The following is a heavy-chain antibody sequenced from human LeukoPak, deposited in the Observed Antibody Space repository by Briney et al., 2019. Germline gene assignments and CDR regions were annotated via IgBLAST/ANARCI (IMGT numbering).Heavy chain of an antibody. CDR3: ARGEGYGDYVWGSYRPYYFDY. V-gene: IGHV3-64*01. Sequence: PGGSLGLSCAASGFTFSSYAMHWVRQAPGKGLEYVSAISSNGGSTYYANSVKGRFTISRDNSKNTLYLQMGSLRAEDMAVYYCARGEGYGDYVWGSYRPYYFDYWGQGTLVTVSS. CDR1: GFTFSSYA. CDR2: ISSNGGST. D-gene: IGHD3-16*02. J-gene: IGHJ4*02.